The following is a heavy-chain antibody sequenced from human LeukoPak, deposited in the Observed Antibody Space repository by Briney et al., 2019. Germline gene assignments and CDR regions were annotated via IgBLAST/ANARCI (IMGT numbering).Heavy chain of an antibody. CDR1: GYTFTSYG. J-gene: IGHJ3*02. CDR3: ARGRVPAATPDAFDI. CDR2: ISAYNGNT. D-gene: IGHD2-2*01. Sequence: ASVKVSCKASGYTFTSYGISWVRQAPGQGLEWMGWISAYNGNTNYAQKLQGRVTMTTDTSTSTAYMELRSLRSEDTAVYYCARGRVPAATPDAFDIWGQGTMVTVSS. V-gene: IGHV1-18*01.